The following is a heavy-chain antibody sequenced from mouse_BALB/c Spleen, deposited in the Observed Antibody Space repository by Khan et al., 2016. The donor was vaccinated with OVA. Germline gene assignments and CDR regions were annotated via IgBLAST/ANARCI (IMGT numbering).Heavy chain of an antibody. D-gene: IGHD2-10*01. Sequence: QIQLVQSGPELKKPGETVKISCKASGYTFTSYGMNWVKQSPGKALRWMGWINTYTGEPTYTDDFKGRFAFSLETSASTAYLQINNLKNEDTATYFGARPPYFSYTLGYWGQGTSVTVSA. J-gene: IGHJ4*01. CDR1: GYTFTSYG. CDR2: INTYTGEP. CDR3: ARPPYFSYTLGY. V-gene: IGHV9-3-1*01.